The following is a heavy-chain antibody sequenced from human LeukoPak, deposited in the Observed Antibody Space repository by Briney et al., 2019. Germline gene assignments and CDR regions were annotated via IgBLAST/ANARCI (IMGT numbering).Heavy chain of an antibody. D-gene: IGHD3-10*01. CDR3: ARDGSGSYWDY. V-gene: IGHV4-34*01. CDR2: INHSGST. J-gene: IGHJ4*02. CDR1: GGSFSGYY. Sequence: SETLSLTCAVYGGSFSGYYWSWIRRPPGKGLEWIGEINHSGSTNYNPSLKSRVTISVDTSKNQFSLKLSSVTAADTAVYYCARDGSGSYWDYWGQGTLVTVSS.